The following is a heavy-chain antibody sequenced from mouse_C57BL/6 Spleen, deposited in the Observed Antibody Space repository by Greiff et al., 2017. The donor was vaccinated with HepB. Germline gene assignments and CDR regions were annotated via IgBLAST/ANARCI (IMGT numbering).Heavy chain of an antibody. J-gene: IGHJ1*03. V-gene: IGHV1-55*01. CDR1: GYTFTSYW. D-gene: IGHD1-1*01. CDR3: AREGGSYGYFDV. Sequence: QLQQPGAELVKPGASVKMSCKASGYTFTSYWITWVKQRPGQGLEWIGDIYPGSGSTNYNEKFKSKATLTVDTSSSTAYMQLSSLTSEDSAVYYCAREGGSYGYFDVWGTGTTVTVSS. CDR2: IYPGSGST.